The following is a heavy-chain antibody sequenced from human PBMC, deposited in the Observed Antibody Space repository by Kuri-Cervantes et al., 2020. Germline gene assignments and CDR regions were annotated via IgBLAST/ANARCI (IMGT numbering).Heavy chain of an antibody. Sequence: SVKVSCKASGDTFSSYAISWVRQAPGQGLEWMGGIIPIFGTANYAQKFQGRVTITADKSTSTAHMELSSLRSEDTAVYYCANRRMGGTLDYWGQGTLVTVSS. CDR1: GDTFSSYA. CDR3: ANRRMGGTLDY. V-gene: IGHV1-69*06. CDR2: IIPIFGTA. D-gene: IGHD3-16*01. J-gene: IGHJ4*02.